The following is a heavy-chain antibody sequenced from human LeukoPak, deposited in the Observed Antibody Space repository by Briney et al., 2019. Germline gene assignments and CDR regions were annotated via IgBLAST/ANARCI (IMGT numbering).Heavy chain of an antibody. V-gene: IGHV4-34*01. CDR1: GESLSGHY. CDR2: INHDGGT. CDR3: TKNNWFDP. J-gene: IGHJ5*02. Sequence: SETLSLTCAVYGESLSGHYWSWIRQTPGKGLEWIGEINHDGGTNYNPSLKSRVTISLDTSKNQFSLNLASVTAADTAVYYCTKNNWFDPWGREPWSPSPQ.